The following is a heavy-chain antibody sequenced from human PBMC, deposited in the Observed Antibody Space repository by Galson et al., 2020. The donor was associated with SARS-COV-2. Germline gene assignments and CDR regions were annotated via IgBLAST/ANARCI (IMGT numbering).Heavy chain of an antibody. D-gene: IGHD6-19*01. CDR3: ARGATQWLGPYVY. CDR1: GFTSSSYE. J-gene: IGHJ4*02. Sequence: GGSLRLSCAASGFTSSSYEMNWVRQAPGKGLEWVSYISSSGSTIYYADSVKGRFTISRDNAKNSLYLQMNSLRAEDTAVYYCARGATQWLGPYVYWGQGTLVTVSS. V-gene: IGHV3-48*03. CDR2: ISSSGSTI.